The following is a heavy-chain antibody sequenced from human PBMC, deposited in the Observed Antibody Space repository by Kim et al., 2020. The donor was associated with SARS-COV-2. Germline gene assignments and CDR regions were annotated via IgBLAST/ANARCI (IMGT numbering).Heavy chain of an antibody. Sequence: YYSDAVRGRFNISRDSADNSLYLQVHRLRAEDTAMYYCARENYGDYAFDIWGQGTMVTVSS. V-gene: IGHV3-11*01. CDR3: ARENYGDYAFDI. D-gene: IGHD4-17*01. J-gene: IGHJ3*02.